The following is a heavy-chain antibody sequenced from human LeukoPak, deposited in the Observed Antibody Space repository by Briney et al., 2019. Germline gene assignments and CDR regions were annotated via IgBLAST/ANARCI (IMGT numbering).Heavy chain of an antibody. Sequence: ASVKVSCKASGYTFINYHMHWVRQAPGQGLEWMGIINPSGLSTTYAQKFQGRVTMTRDTSTSTVYMELSSLRADDTAVYYCARGRITAPGTDLAYWGQGTLVTVSS. CDR3: ARGRITAPGTDLAY. CDR2: INPSGLST. J-gene: IGHJ4*02. V-gene: IGHV1-46*01. D-gene: IGHD6-13*01. CDR1: GYTFINYH.